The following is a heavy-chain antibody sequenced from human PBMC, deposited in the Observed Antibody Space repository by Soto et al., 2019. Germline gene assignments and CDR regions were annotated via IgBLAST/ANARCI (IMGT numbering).Heavy chain of an antibody. J-gene: IGHJ4*02. V-gene: IGHV4-31*03. D-gene: IGHD5-12*01. CDR1: GGSISSGGYC. CDR3: ARSSRDGYKFGY. Sequence: SETLSLTCTVSGGSISSGGYCWSWIRQHPGKGLEWIGYIYYSGSTYYNPSLKSRVTISVDTSKNQFSLKLSSVTAADTAVYYCARSSRDGYKFGYWGQGTLVTVSS. CDR2: IYYSGST.